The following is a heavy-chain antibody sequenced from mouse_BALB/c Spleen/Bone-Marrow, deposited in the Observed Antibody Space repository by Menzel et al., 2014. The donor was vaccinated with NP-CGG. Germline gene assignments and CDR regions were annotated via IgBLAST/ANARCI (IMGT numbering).Heavy chain of an antibody. CDR2: IDSANGNT. V-gene: IGHV14-3*02. CDR1: GFNIKDTY. Sequence: VQLKESGAELVKPGASVKLSCTASGFNIKDTYMHWVKQRPEQGLEWIGRIDSANGNTKYDPKFQGKAAITADTSSNTAYLQLSSLTSEDTAVYYCARYYYGSSYFDYWGQGTTLTVSS. D-gene: IGHD1-1*01. CDR3: ARYYYGSSYFDY. J-gene: IGHJ2*01.